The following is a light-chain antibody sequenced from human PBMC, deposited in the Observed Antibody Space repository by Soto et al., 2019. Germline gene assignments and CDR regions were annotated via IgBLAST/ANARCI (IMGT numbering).Light chain of an antibody. CDR1: QTVTSN. CDR3: QQYNDWPRT. CDR2: GAS. V-gene: IGKV3-15*01. Sequence: EIVMTQSPVTLSVSPGETANLSCRASQTVTSNLAWYQQKPGRSPRLLLSGASTRATGIPARFSGSGSGTEFTLTISRLQSEDLVVYYCQQYNDWPRTFGQGTKVEI. J-gene: IGKJ1*01.